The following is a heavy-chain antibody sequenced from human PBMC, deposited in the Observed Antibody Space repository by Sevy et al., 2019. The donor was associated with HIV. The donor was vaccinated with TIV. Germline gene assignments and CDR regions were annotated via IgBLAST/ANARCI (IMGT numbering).Heavy chain of an antibody. J-gene: IGHJ6*02. CDR3: ARESYDFWTGPVDYDYGMDV. CDR2: INPKSGAT. Sequence: ASVKVSCKASGYTFTDTGHYVHWVRQAPGQGLEWMGWINPKSGATNYAQKFQGRVTMTRETSVSTAKMELSRLRSDDTAVYYCARESYDFWTGPVDYDYGMDVWGQGTTVTVSS. D-gene: IGHD3-3*01. CDR1: GYTFTDTGHY. V-gene: IGHV1-2*02.